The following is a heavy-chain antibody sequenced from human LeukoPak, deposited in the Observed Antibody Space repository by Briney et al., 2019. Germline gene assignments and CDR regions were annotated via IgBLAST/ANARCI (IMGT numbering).Heavy chain of an antibody. CDR2: INPSGGST. CDR3: ARGDGELLWFGEFPTNWFDP. J-gene: IGHJ5*02. V-gene: IGHV1-46*01. D-gene: IGHD3-10*01. Sequence: ASVKVSCKASGYTFTSYYMHWVRQAPGQGLEWMGIINPSGGSTSYAQKFQGRVTMTRDTSTSTVYMELSSLRSEDTAVYYCARGDGELLWFGEFPTNWFDPWGQGTLVTVSS. CDR1: GYTFTSYY.